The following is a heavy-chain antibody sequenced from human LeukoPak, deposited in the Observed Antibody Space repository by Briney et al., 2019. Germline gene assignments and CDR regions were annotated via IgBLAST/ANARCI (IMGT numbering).Heavy chain of an antibody. V-gene: IGHV1-69*05. CDR2: IIPIFGTA. CDR3: ARAEPIPGYSGSYGSFDY. J-gene: IGHJ4*01. D-gene: IGHD1-26*01. CDR1: GGTFSSYA. Sequence: SVKVSCKASGGTFSSYAISWVRQAPGQGLEWMGGIIPIFGTANYAQKFQGRVTITTDEYTSTAYMELSSLRSEETAVYYCARAEPIPGYSGSYGSFDYWGDGTLVTASP.